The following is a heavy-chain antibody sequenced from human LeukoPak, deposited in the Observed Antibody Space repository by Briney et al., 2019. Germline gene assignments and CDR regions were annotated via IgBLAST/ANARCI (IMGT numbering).Heavy chain of an antibody. D-gene: IGHD1-1*01. V-gene: IGHV5-51*01. CDR2: IYPPDSDT. CDR3: ARRNVDLSFDY. J-gene: IGHJ4*02. CDR1: AYIFSNSW. Sequence: GESLKISCKGSAYIFSNSWIGWVRQMPGKGLEWMGIIYPPDSDTRYSPSFQGQVTLSADKSIGTAYLQWSSLKASDTAIYYCARRNVDLSFDYWGQGTLVTVSS.